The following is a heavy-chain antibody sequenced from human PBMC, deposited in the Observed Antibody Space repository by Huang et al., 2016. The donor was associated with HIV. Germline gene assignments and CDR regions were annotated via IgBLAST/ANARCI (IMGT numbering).Heavy chain of an antibody. Sequence: QVQLVQSGGEVKKTGASVKVSCKASGYTFINAGINWVRQAPGEGLEWRGWISPNSGDTKFARKFQGRVTMTTDTSTSTAYIVLRSLKSDDTATYYCARQGFGRSDAFDVWGQGTVVTVSS. CDR2: ISPNSGDT. CDR1: GYTFINAG. D-gene: IGHD3-10*01. CDR3: ARQGFGRSDAFDV. J-gene: IGHJ3*01. V-gene: IGHV1-18*01.